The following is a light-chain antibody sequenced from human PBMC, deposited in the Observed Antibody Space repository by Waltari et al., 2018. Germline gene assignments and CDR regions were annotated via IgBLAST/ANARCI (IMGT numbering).Light chain of an antibody. CDR2: WAS. V-gene: IGKV4-1*01. CDR3: QQYYRSRT. Sequence: QSVLYNSNDKNYLAWYQQKPGQPPKLLIYWASTRESGVPDRFSGSGSGTDFTLTISSLQAEDVAVFYCQQYYRSRTFGQGTKVEIK. CDR1: QSVLYNSNDKNY. J-gene: IGKJ1*01.